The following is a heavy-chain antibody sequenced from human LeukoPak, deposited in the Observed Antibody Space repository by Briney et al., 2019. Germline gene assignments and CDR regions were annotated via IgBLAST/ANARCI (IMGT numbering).Heavy chain of an antibody. V-gene: IGHV4-59*08. CDR1: GGSISSYY. CDR2: IYSSGST. D-gene: IGHD3-10*01. J-gene: IGHJ6*02. CDR3: ARHFYGSGSYRAYGMDV. Sequence: SETLSLTCTVCGGSISSYYWSWIRQPPGKGLEWIGYIYSSGSTNYNPSLKSRVTISVATSKNQFSLKVSSVTAADTAVYYCARHFYGSGSYRAYGMDVWGQGTTVTVSS.